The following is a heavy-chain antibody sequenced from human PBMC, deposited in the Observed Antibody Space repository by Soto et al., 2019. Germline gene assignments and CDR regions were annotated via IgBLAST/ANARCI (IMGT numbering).Heavy chain of an antibody. V-gene: IGHV5-51*01. J-gene: IGHJ4*02. CDR1: GYSFTNYW. CDR3: ARQYYYDSSGYWYFDY. CDR2: IYPEDSET. D-gene: IGHD3-22*01. Sequence: GESLKISCKGSGYSFTNYWIGWVRQMPGKDLEWIGIIYPEDSETRYSPSFQGQVTISADKSISTAYLQWSSLKASDTAMYYCARQYYYDSSGYWYFDYWGQGTLVTVSS.